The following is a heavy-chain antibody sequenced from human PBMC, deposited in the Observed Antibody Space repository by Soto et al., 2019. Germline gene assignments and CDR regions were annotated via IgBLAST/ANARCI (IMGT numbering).Heavy chain of an antibody. Sequence: QVQLVQSGAEVKKPGASVKVSCKASGYTFTSYDINWVRQATGQGLEWMGWMNPNSGNTGYAQKVQGRVTMTRNTSISTAYMELSSMRAEDTAGYYCARRVRKWGFDPWGQGTLVTVSS. CDR1: GYTFTSYD. V-gene: IGHV1-8*01. D-gene: IGHD2-21*01. J-gene: IGHJ5*02. CDR3: ARRVRKWGFDP. CDR2: MNPNSGNT.